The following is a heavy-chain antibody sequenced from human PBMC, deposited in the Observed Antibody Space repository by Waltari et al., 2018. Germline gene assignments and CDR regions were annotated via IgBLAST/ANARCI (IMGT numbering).Heavy chain of an antibody. Sequence: EVQLVESGGGLVQPGGSLRLSCAAYGFTVSSYGLSWVGQAPGKGLEWVANIKQDGSEKYYVDSVKGRFTISRDNAKNSLYLQMNSLRAEDTAVYYCAREGSSVYWGQGTLVTVSS. V-gene: IGHV3-7*01. CDR1: GFTVSSYG. CDR3: AREGSSVY. J-gene: IGHJ4*02. D-gene: IGHD6-13*01. CDR2: IKQDGSEK.